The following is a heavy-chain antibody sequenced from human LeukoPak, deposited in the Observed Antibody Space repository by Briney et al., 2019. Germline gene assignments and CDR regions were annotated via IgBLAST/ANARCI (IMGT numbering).Heavy chain of an antibody. J-gene: IGHJ4*02. V-gene: IGHV3-30*18. D-gene: IGHD6-6*01. CDR1: GFTFSSYG. Sequence: PGGSLRLSCAASGFTFSSYGMHWVRQAPGKGLEWVAVISYDGSNKYYADSVKGRFTISRDNSKNTLYLQMNSLRAEDTAVYYCPKKRALGQVEYRISYFDYWVKGSLVTVSS. CDR3: PKKRALGQVEYRISYFDY. CDR2: ISYDGSNK.